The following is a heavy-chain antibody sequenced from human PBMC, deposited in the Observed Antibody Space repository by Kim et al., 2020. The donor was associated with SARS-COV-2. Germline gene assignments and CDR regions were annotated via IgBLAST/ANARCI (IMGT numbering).Heavy chain of an antibody. V-gene: IGHV4-61*02. Sequence: YNRRSTNHTPSLKSRVTISVDTSKNQFSLKLGSVTATDTAVYYCARGFADWGQGTLVTVSS. J-gene: IGHJ4*02. D-gene: IGHD3-3*01. CDR3: ARGFAD. CDR2: YNRRST.